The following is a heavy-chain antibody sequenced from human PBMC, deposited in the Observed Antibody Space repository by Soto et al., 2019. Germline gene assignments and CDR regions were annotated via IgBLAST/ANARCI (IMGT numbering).Heavy chain of an antibody. D-gene: IGHD3-22*01. CDR3: AKQYYYDSSGGYDAFDI. J-gene: IGHJ3*02. CDR2: ISGSGGST. V-gene: IGHV3-23*01. Sequence: TGGSLRLSCAASGFTFSSYAMSWVRQAPGKGLEWVSAISGSGGSTYYADSVKGRFTISRDNSKNTLYLQMNSLRAEDTAAYYCAKQYYYDSSGGYDAFDIWGQGTMVTV. CDR1: GFTFSSYA.